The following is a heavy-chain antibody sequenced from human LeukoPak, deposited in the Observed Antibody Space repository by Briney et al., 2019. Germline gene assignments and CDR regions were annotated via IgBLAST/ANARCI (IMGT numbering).Heavy chain of an antibody. CDR1: GFTFSRYW. J-gene: IGHJ1*01. V-gene: IGHV3-74*01. CDR2: IKSDGKT. CDR3: ARAPSEVGGYYPEYFRH. Sequence: GGSLRLSCEASGFTFSRYWMHWVRQAPGKGLVWVSRIKSDGKTNYADSVKGRFTISRDNAKNTVSLRMDSLRAEDTGVYYCARAPSEVGGYYPEYFRHWGQGTLVTVSS. D-gene: IGHD3-22*01.